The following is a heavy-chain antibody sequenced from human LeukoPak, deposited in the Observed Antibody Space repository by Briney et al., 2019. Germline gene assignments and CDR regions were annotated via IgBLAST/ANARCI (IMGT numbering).Heavy chain of an antibody. CDR1: GGSFSGYY. J-gene: IGHJ4*02. CDR2: INHSGST. CDR3: ARDRGCYGSGSSEYYFDY. V-gene: IGHV4-34*01. Sequence: PSETLSLTCAVYGGSFSGYYWSWIRQPPGKGLEWIGEINHSGSTNYNPSLKSRVTISVDTSKNQFSLKLSSVTAADTAVYYCARDRGCYGSGSSEYYFDYWGQGTLVTVSS. D-gene: IGHD3-10*01.